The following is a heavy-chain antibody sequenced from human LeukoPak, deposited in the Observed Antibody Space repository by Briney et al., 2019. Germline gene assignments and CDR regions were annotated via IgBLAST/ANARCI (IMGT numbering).Heavy chain of an antibody. CDR2: IKSKTDGGTT. Sequence: PGGSLRLSCAASGFTFSNAWMSWVRQAPGKGLEWVGRIKSKTDGGTTDYAAPVKGRFTISRDDSKNTLYLQMNSLKTEDTAVYYCTTHRGYSNRRVDYYYYMDVWGKGTTVTVSS. J-gene: IGHJ6*03. V-gene: IGHV3-15*01. CDR1: GFTFSNAW. D-gene: IGHD4-11*01. CDR3: TTHRGYSNRRVDYYYYMDV.